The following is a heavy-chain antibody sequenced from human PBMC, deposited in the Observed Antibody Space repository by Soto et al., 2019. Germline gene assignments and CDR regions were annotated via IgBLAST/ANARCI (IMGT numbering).Heavy chain of an antibody. Sequence: SQTLSLTCAMSGDSVSSNSATWNWIRQSPSRGLEWLGRTYYRSKWYYDYAVSVKSRVSIDPDTAKNQLSLQLKPVTPEDTAVYYCARALSGSYYIFDYWGQGTSVTGSS. J-gene: IGHJ4*02. D-gene: IGHD3-10*01. V-gene: IGHV6-1*01. CDR2: TYYRSKWYY. CDR1: GDSVSSNSAT. CDR3: ARALSGSYYIFDY.